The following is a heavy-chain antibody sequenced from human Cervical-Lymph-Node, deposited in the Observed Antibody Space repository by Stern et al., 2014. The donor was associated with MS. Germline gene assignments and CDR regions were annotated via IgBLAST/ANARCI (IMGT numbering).Heavy chain of an antibody. CDR1: GFTFSSYA. Sequence: VQLVESGGGVVQPGRSLRLSCAASGFTFSSYAMHWVRQAPGKGLEWVAVISYDGSNKYYADSVKGRFTISRDNSKNTLYLQMNSLRAEDTAVYYCARDGTIFGVTPIYYFDYWGQGTLVTVSS. V-gene: IGHV3-30-3*01. D-gene: IGHD3-3*01. J-gene: IGHJ4*02. CDR2: ISYDGSNK. CDR3: ARDGTIFGVTPIYYFDY.